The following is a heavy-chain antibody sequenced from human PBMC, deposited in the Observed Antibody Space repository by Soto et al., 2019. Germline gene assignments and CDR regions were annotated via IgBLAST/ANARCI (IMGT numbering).Heavy chain of an antibody. D-gene: IGHD3-22*01. V-gene: IGHV3-30*18. CDR2: ISYDGSNK. Sequence: SGFTFSSYGMHWVRQAPGKGLEWVAVISYDGSNKYYADSVKGRFTISRDNSKNTLYLQMNSLRAEDTAVYYCAKDPYYYDSSGHFDYWGQGTLVTVSS. J-gene: IGHJ4*02. CDR1: GFTFSSYG. CDR3: AKDPYYYDSSGHFDY.